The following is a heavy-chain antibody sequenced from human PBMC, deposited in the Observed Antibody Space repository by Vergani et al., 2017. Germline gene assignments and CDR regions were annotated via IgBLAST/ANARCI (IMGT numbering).Heavy chain of an antibody. CDR1: GFTFSSYT. D-gene: IGHD5-12*01. CDR2: IRGDGSNQ. J-gene: IGHJ6*02. Sequence: QVQLVESGGGVVQPGRSLRLSCAASGFTFSSYTMHWVRQAPGKGLEWVGLIRGDGSNQYYRDSVKGRFTISRDNSKNTVYLQINGLRGEDTAIYYCAKSLLGIVAGNGMDVWGQGTTVTVFS. V-gene: IGHV3-30*02. CDR3: AKSLLGIVAGNGMDV.